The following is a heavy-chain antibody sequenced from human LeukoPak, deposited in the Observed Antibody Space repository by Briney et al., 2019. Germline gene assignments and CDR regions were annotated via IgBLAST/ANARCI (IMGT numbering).Heavy chain of an antibody. CDR2: ISGSGDNT. J-gene: IGHJ6*02. CDR3: AKYPAQQLVTNPYSYYGSDV. CDR1: GFTFSSYT. V-gene: IGHV3-23*01. Sequence: GGSLRLSCAASGFTFSSYTMTWVRQAPGKGLEWVSAISGSGDNTYYADSVKGRLTISRDNSKNTLYLQLNSLRAEDTAVYYCAKYPAQQLVTNPYSYYGSDVWGQGTTVTVSS. D-gene: IGHD6-13*01.